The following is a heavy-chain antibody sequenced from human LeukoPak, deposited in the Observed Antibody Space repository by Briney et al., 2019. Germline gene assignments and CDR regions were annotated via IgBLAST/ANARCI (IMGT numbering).Heavy chain of an antibody. V-gene: IGHV3-7*01. CDR1: GFTFSSYW. CDR2: MKQDGSET. D-gene: IGHD2-2*02. CDR3: ARDGVLVPAAIPYYFYGMDV. J-gene: IGHJ6*02. Sequence: GGSLRLSCVGSGFTFSSYWMSWVRQAPGKGLEWVANMKQDGSETHSADSVKGRFIVSRDNAKNSLCLQMDNLRAEDTAVYYCARDGVLVPAAIPYYFYGMDVWGQGTTVIVSS.